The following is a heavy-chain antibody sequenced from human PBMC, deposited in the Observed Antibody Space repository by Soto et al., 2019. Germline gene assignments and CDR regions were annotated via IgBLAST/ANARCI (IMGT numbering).Heavy chain of an antibody. CDR3: ERDDSGGYYHHFDY. V-gene: IGHV1-18*01. Sequence: QVQLVQSGAEVKKPGASVKVSCKASGYTFTSYGISWVRQAPGQGLGWMGWISGYNGNTNYAQKIQGRVTMTTDTSTRTAYMELRRLRSVDTAVYYCERDDSGGYYHHFDYWGQGTLVTVSS. J-gene: IGHJ4*02. D-gene: IGHD3-22*01. CDR2: ISGYNGNT. CDR1: GYTFTSYG.